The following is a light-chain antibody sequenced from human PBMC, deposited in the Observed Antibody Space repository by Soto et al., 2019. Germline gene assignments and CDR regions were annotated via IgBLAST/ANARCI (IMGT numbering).Light chain of an antibody. CDR2: DAT. Sequence: EIVLTQSPATLYLSPGERATLSCRASQSVTWYLAWYQQKPGQAPRLLIYDATNRATGIPARFRGSGSGTDFTLTISSLEPEAFAVYYCQQRTNLLTFGGGTRVEI. V-gene: IGKV3-11*01. J-gene: IGKJ4*01. CDR3: QQRTNLLT. CDR1: QSVTWY.